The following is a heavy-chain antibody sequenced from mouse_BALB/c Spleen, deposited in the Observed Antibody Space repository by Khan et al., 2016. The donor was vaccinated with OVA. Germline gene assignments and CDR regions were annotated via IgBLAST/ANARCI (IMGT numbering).Heavy chain of an antibody. CDR3: ARGYDVFAS. J-gene: IGHJ3*01. D-gene: IGHD2-14*01. CDR1: GYSFTLYY. CDR2: VNPNTDNI. Sequence: EVQLQQSGPDLVKPGASVKISCKASGYSFTLYYMSWVKQSHGKSLEWIGRVNPNTDNINYNQEFKGKAILTVDKSSNTAYMELHSLTSEDSAVYFCARGYDVFASWGQGTLVTSLQ. V-gene: IGHV1-26*01.